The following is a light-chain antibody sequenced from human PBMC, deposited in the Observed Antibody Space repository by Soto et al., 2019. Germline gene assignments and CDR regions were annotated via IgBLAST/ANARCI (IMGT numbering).Light chain of an antibody. CDR3: SSYSSSSVRL. CDR1: SSDVGGYNY. J-gene: IGLJ2*01. V-gene: IGLV2-14*01. CDR2: EVS. Sequence: QSALTQPASVSGSPGPSITISCTGTSSDVGGYNYVSWYQQHPGKAPKLMIYEVSNRPSGVSNRFSGSKSGNTASLTISGLQADDEAYYYCSSYSSSSVRLVGGGTNLTV.